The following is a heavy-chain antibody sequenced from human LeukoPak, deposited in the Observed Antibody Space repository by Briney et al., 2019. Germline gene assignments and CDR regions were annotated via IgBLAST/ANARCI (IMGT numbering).Heavy chain of an antibody. CDR3: ARISSSGSLKASFDY. CDR2: ISYDGSNK. CDR1: GFTFSSYA. J-gene: IGHJ4*02. V-gene: IGHV3-30-3*01. D-gene: IGHD6-19*01. Sequence: GGSLRLSCAASGFTFSSYAMHWVRQAPGKGLEWVAVISYDGSNKYYADSVKGRFTISRDNSKNTLYLQMNSLRAEDTAVYYCARISSSGSLKASFDYWGQGTLVTVSS.